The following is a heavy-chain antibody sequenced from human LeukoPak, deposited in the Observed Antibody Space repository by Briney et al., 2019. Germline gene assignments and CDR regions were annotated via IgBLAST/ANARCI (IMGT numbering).Heavy chain of an antibody. J-gene: IGHJ4*02. Sequence: SETLSLTCNVSGGSISGYYWSWIRQPAGKGLEWIGRIYSSGSTNYNPSLKSRVTMSVDTSKNQFSLKLSSVTAADTAVYYCARDRGNFRRDYFDYWGQGTLVTVSS. V-gene: IGHV4-4*07. CDR3: ARDRGNFRRDYFDY. D-gene: IGHD3-10*01. CDR1: GGSISGYY. CDR2: IYSSGST.